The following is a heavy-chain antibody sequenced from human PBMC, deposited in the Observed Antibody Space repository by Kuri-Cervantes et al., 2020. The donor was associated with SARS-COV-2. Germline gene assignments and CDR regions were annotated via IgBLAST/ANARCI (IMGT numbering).Heavy chain of an antibody. CDR3: ARDREGSGSYYTLNYYYYGMDV. CDR2: INTNTGNP. Sequence: ASVKVSCKASGYTFTSYYMHWVRQAPGQGLEWMGWINTNTGNPTYAQGFTGRFVFSLDTSVSTAYLQISSLKAEDTAVYYCARDREGSGSYYTLNYYYYGMDVWGQGTTVTVSS. D-gene: IGHD3-10*01. V-gene: IGHV7-4-1*02. CDR1: GYTFTSYY. J-gene: IGHJ6*02.